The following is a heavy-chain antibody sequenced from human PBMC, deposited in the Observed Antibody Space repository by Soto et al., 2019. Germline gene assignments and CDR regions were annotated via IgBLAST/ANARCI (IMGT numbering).Heavy chain of an antibody. D-gene: IGHD2-2*01. CDR2: IWYDGSNK. CDR1: GFTFSSYG. CDR3: ARDKGDGAAAMPFDY. J-gene: IGHJ4*02. V-gene: IGHV3-33*01. Sequence: GGSLRLSCAASGFTFSSYGMHWVRQAPGKGLEWVAVIWYDGSNKYYADSVKGRFTISRDNSKNTLYLQMNSLRAEDTAVYYCARDKGDGAAAMPFDYWGQGTLVTVSS.